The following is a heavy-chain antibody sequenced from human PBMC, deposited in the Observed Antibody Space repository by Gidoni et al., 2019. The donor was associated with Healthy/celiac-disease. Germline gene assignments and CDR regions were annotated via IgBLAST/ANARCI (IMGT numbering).Heavy chain of an antibody. Sequence: SGAEVKKPGASVKVSCKASGYTFTSYGISWVRQAPGQGLEWMGWISAYNGNTNYAQKLQGRVTMTTDTSTSTAYMEPRSLRSDDTAVYYCARDRRGDCSGGSCYYYYYYMDVWGKGTTVTVSS. CDR3: ARDRRGDCSGGSCYYYYYYMDV. CDR2: ISAYNGNT. V-gene: IGHV1-18*01. D-gene: IGHD2-15*01. J-gene: IGHJ6*03. CDR1: GYTFTSYG.